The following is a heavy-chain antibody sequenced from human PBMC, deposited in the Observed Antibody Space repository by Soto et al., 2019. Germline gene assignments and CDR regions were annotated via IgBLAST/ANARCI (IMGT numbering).Heavy chain of an antibody. J-gene: IGHJ4*02. CDR2: ISHSGST. CDR1: GYSISSGYY. Sequence: NPSETLSLTCAVSGYSISSGYYWAWIRQPPGQGLEWFGSISHSGSTYYNPSLKSRVTISVHTSKNQFSLDLTSVTAADTAIYHCARVHISGHGVDYWGQGTAVTVSS. V-gene: IGHV4-38-2*01. D-gene: IGHD5-12*01. CDR3: ARVHISGHGVDY.